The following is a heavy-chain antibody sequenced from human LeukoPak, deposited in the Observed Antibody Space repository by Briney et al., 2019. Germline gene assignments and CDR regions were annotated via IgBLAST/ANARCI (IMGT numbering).Heavy chain of an antibody. CDR1: GGSISSYY. V-gene: IGHV4-59*01. CDR3: ARTMGAGTKLNYFDY. D-gene: IGHD3-9*01. CDR2: IYYSGST. J-gene: IGHJ4*02. Sequence: SETLSLACTVSGGSISSYYWNWVRQPPGKGLEWIGYIYYSGSTNYNPSLKSRVTISVDTSKNQFFLKLSSVTAADTAVYYCARTMGAGTKLNYFDYWGQGTLVTVSS.